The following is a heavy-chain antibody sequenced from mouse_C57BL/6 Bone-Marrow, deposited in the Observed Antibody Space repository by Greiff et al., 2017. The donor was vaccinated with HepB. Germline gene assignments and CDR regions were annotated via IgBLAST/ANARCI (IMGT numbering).Heavy chain of an antibody. CDR1: GFTFSSYG. D-gene: IGHD2-3*01. CDR3: ARRDGYYDYYAMDY. V-gene: IGHV5-6*01. Sequence: EVQLVESGGDLVKPGGSLKLSCAASGFTFSSYGMSWVRQTPDKRLEWVATISSGGSYTYYPDSVKGRFTISRDNAKNTLYLQMSSLKSEDTAMYYCARRDGYYDYYAMDYWGQGTSVTVSS. J-gene: IGHJ4*01. CDR2: ISSGGSYT.